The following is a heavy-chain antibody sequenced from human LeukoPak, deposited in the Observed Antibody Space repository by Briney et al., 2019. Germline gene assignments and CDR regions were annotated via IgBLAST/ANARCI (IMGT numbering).Heavy chain of an antibody. V-gene: IGHV1-69*04. CDR2: IIPIFGIA. Sequence: AASVKVSRKASGRTFSSYAISWVRQAPGQGLEWMGRIIPIFGIANYAQKFQGRVTITADKSTSTAYMELSSLRSEDTAVYYCARSSLYCSSTSCYQDYYYGMDVWGQGTTVTVSS. D-gene: IGHD2-2*01. CDR1: GRTFSSYA. J-gene: IGHJ6*02. CDR3: ARSSLYCSSTSCYQDYYYGMDV.